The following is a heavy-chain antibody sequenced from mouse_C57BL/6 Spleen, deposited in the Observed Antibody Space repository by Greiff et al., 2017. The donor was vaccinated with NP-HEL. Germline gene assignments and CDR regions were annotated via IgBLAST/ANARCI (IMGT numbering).Heavy chain of an antibody. CDR2: ISDGGSYT. J-gene: IGHJ4*01. D-gene: IGHD2-2*01. CDR3: ARLGGYPYYDAMDY. Sequence: VQLQESGGGLVKPGGSLKLSCAASGFTFSSYAMSWVRQTPEKRLEWVATISDGGSYTYYPDNVKGRFTISRDNAKNNLYLQMSHLKSEDTAMYYCARLGGYPYYDAMDYWGQGTSVTVSS. CDR1: GFTFSSYA. V-gene: IGHV5-4*01.